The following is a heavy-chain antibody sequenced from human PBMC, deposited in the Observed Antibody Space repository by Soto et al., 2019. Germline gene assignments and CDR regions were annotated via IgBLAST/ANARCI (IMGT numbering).Heavy chain of an antibody. CDR2: IYWDDDK. D-gene: IGHD2-15*01. Sequence: QITLKESGPTLVKPTQTLTLTCTFSGFSLSTSGVGVGWIRQPPGKALEWLALIYWDDDKRYSPSLKSRLTITKDTSKNQVVLTMTNMDPVDTATYYCAHSLRYCSVGSCPENNWFDPWGQGTLVTVSS. J-gene: IGHJ5*02. CDR1: GFSLSTSGVG. V-gene: IGHV2-5*02. CDR3: AHSLRYCSVGSCPENNWFDP.